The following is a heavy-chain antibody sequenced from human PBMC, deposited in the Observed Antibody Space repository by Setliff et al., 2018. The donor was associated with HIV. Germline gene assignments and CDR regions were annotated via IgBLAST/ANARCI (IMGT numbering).Heavy chain of an antibody. CDR2: IHPVDSDA. CDR1: EYSFTSHW. CDR3: ARHRHTAAGTLDAFDL. V-gene: IGHV5-51*01. Sequence: SLKISCKGSEYSFTSHWIGWVRQMPGKGLEWMGIIHPVDSDARYSPSFQGQVTMSVDNSINTAYLQWGSLKASDTAFYYCARHRHTAAGTLDAFDLWGQGTMVTV. J-gene: IGHJ3*01. D-gene: IGHD6-13*01.